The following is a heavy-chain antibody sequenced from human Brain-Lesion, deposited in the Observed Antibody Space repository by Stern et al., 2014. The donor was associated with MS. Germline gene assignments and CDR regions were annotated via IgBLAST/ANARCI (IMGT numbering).Heavy chain of an antibody. V-gene: IGHV3-53*04. CDR1: GLTVANEY. J-gene: IGHJ6*02. D-gene: IGHD5-12*01. Sequence: EVQLVQSGGGLVQPGGSLRLSCAASGLTVANEYMSWVRQAPGKGPEWVSLIYASGTTAYADSVKGRFIISRHNSENTLSLQMNSLRPEGTAVYYCAREGGDDDDYYGLDVWGPGTTVTVSS. CDR3: AREGGDDDDYYGLDV. CDR2: IYASGTT.